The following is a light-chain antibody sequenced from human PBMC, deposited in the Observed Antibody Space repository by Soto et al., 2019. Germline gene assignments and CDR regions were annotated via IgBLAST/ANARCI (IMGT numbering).Light chain of an antibody. J-gene: IGLJ1*01. Sequence: QSALTQPRSVSGSPGQSVTISCTGTSSDVGGYDYVSWYQQHPGKAPKLMIYEVTKRPLGVPDRFSGSKSGNTASLTVSGLHAEDEADCYCSSYAGSNNPYVFGTGTKLTVL. CDR3: SSYAGSNNPYV. V-gene: IGLV2-8*01. CDR1: SSDVGGYDY. CDR2: EVT.